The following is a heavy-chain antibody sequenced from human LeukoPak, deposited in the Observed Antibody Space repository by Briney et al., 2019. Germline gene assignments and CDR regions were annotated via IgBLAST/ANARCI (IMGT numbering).Heavy chain of an antibody. V-gene: IGHV5-51*01. J-gene: IGHJ4*02. CDR3: ARHKKRRDGYNYFDY. Sequence: GEPLKIFCKDSGNRFNSYWYGWVRQMPGKGLELMGIIYPGDSDTRYSPSFQGQVTISADKSISTAYLQWSSLTASDTAMYYCARHKKRRDGYNYFDYWGQGTLVTASS. D-gene: IGHD5-24*01. CDR2: IYPGDSDT. CDR1: GNRFNSYW.